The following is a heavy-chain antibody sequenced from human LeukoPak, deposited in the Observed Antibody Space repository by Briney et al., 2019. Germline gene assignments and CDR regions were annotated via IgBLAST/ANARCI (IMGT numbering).Heavy chain of an antibody. CDR2: IYYSGST. CDR3: ARQLWFGEFHFDY. CDR1: GGSISSSNW. Sequence: SETLSLTCAVSGGSISSSNWWSWIRQPPGKGLEWIASIYYSGSTYYNPSLQSRVTLSVDASKSHLSLKLTSVSADDTAVYYCARQLWFGEFHFDYWGQGALVKVSS. V-gene: IGHV4-39*02. D-gene: IGHD3-10*01. J-gene: IGHJ4*02.